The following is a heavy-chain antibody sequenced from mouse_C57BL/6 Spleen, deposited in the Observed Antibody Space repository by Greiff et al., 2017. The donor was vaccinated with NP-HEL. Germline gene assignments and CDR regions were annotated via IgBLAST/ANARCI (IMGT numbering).Heavy chain of an antibody. Sequence: VKLMESGPELVKPGASVKISCKASGYAFSSSWMNWVKQRPGKGLEWIGRIYPGDGDTNYNGKFKGKATLTADKSSSTAYMQLSSLTSEDSAVYFCADGYESFDYWGQGTTLTVSS. V-gene: IGHV1-82*01. CDR2: IYPGDGDT. CDR3: ADGYESFDY. D-gene: IGHD2-2*01. CDR1: GYAFSSSW. J-gene: IGHJ2*01.